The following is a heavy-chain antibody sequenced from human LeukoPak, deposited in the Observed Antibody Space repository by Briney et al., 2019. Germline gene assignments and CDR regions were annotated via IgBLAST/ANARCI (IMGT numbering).Heavy chain of an antibody. CDR1: GFTFSSYA. V-gene: IGHV3-23*01. J-gene: IGHJ4*02. CDR3: ARQRGVSPTQYYFDY. D-gene: IGHD3-3*01. CDR2: ISGSGGST. Sequence: PGGSLRLSCAASGFTFSSYAMSWVRQAPGKGLEWVSAISGSGGSTYYADSVKGRFTISRDNSKNTLYLQMNSLRSEDTAVYYCARQRGVSPTQYYFDYWGQGTLVTVSS.